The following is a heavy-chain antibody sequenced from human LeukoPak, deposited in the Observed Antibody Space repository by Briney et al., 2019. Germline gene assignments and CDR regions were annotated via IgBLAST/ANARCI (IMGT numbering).Heavy chain of an antibody. CDR2: INPGGGST. J-gene: IGHJ4*02. CDR3: AREQVVVPYDY. CDR1: GYSFTSYY. Sequence: GASVKVSCKASGYSFTSYYMHWVRQAPGQGLEWMGIINPGGGSTSYAQKFQGRLTMTRDTSTSTVYMELSSLRSDDTAVYYCAREQVVVPYDYWGQGTLVTVSS. D-gene: IGHD2-15*01. V-gene: IGHV1-46*01.